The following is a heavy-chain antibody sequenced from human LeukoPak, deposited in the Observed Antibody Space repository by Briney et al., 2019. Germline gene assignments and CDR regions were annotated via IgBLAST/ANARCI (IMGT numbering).Heavy chain of an antibody. CDR2: IYSGGST. CDR3: AKYRGHGSSSTVGDAFDI. V-gene: IGHV3-66*01. D-gene: IGHD6-6*01. CDR1: GFTVSSNY. J-gene: IGHJ3*02. Sequence: GGSLRLSCAASGFTVSSNYMSWVRQAPGKGLEWVSVIYSGGSTYYADSVKGRFTISRDNSKNTLYLQMNSLRAEDTAVYYCAKYRGHGSSSTVGDAFDIWGQGTMVTVPS.